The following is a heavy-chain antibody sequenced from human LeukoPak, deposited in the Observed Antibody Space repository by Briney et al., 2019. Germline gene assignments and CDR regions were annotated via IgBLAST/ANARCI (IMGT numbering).Heavy chain of an antibody. J-gene: IGHJ4*02. CDR1: GFTFSSYE. D-gene: IGHD3-9*01. CDR3: ARRDYDILTGYRDFDH. CDR2: ISSSGSHI. V-gene: IGHV3-48*03. Sequence: GGSLRLSCAASGFTFSSYEMNWVRHAPGKGLEWVSYISSSGSHIYYADSVKGRFTISRDNAQNSMYLQMNSLRAEDTAVYYCARRDYDILTGYRDFDHWGQGTLVTVSS.